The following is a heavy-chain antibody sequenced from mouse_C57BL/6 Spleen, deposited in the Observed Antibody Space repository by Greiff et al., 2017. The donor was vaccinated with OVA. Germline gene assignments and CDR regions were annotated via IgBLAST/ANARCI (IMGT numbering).Heavy chain of an antibody. V-gene: IGHV1-76*01. CDR3: ARLSIGSLFAY. J-gene: IGHJ3*01. CDR1: GYTFTDYY. CDR2: IYPGSGNT. Sequence: VQLQQSGAELVRPGASVKLSCKASGYTFTDYYINWVKQRPGQGLEWIARIYPGSGNTYYNEKFKGKATLTAEKSSSTAYMQLSSLTSEDSAVYFCARLSIGSLFAYWGQGTLVTVSA. D-gene: IGHD2-2*01.